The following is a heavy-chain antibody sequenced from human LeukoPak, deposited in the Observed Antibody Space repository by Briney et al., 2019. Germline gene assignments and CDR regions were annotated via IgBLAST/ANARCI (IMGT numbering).Heavy chain of an antibody. J-gene: IGHJ3*02. D-gene: IGHD3-22*01. Sequence: GGSLRLPCAASGFTVSSNYLSLVRPAPGKGLELVSVIDRGGSTYYADSVKGRFTISRDNSKNTLYLQMNSLRAEDTAVYYCARDPLLDDYYDSSGPADAFDIWGQGTMVTVSS. CDR1: GFTVSSNY. CDR3: ARDPLLDDYYDSSGPADAFDI. V-gene: IGHV3-66*02. CDR2: IDRGGST.